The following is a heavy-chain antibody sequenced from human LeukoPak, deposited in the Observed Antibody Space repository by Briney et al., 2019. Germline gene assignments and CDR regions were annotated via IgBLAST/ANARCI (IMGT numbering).Heavy chain of an antibody. Sequence: GGSLRLSCAASGFMFSTNDTSWVRQAPGKGLEWVSAISGSGDGTTYADSVKGRFTISRDNSKNTLYLQMNSLRAEDTAVYYCAKAVGQWSFDLWGRGALVTVSS. J-gene: IGHJ2*01. CDR1: GFMFSTND. CDR2: ISGSGDGT. CDR3: AKAVGQWSFDL. V-gene: IGHV3-23*01.